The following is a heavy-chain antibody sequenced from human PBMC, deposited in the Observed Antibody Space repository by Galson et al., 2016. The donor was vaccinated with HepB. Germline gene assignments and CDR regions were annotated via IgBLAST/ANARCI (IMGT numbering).Heavy chain of an antibody. CDR2: TNEDTRRT. CDR1: GSTFSRHW. CDR3: AREGRCTAGRCYTDY. D-gene: IGHD2-8*02. V-gene: IGHV3-7*03. Sequence: SLRLSCAASGSTFSRHWMTWVRQGPGKGLEWVANTNEDTRRTFYADSVKGRFTVSRDNAKNSLYLHMYDLRGDDTAVYFCAREGRCTAGRCYTDYWGQGTLVTVSS. J-gene: IGHJ4*02.